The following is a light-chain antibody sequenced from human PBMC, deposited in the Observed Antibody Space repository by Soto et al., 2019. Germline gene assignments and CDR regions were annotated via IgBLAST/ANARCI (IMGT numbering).Light chain of an antibody. V-gene: IGLV2-14*01. CDR1: SSDVVTYKY. CDR3: CSYAGSTTRVV. J-gene: IGLJ2*01. Sequence: QSVLTQPASVSGSPGQSIAISRTGTSSDVVTYKYVSWYQQHPGKAPKLMIYEVSIRPSGVSDRFSGSKSGNTASLTISGLRPEDEAYYYCCSYAGSTTRVVFGGGTKLTVL. CDR2: EVS.